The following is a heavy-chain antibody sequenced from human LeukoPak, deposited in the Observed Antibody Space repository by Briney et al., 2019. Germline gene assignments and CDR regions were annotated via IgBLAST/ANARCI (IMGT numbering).Heavy chain of an antibody. J-gene: IGHJ4*02. CDR3: AITAYSSGWNFDY. CDR2: IYPGDSDT. D-gene: IGHD6-19*01. CDR1: GYSFTTYW. V-gene: IGHV5-51*01. Sequence: GESLKISRKTSGYSFTTYWIGWVRQMPGKGLEWMGIIYPGDSDTRYSPSFQGQVTISADKSISTAYLQWSSLKASDTAMYYCAITAYSSGWNFDYWGQGTLVTVSS.